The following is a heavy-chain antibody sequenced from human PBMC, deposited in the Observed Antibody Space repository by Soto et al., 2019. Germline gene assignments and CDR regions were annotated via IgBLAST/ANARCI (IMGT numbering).Heavy chain of an antibody. D-gene: IGHD3-10*01. Sequence: ASLKVSCKVSGYTLTELSMHWVRQAPGKGLEWMGGFDPEDGETIYAQKFQGRVTMTEDTSTDTAYMELSSLRSEDTAVYYCATKSRVRGTTGYYYYYGMDVWGQGTTVTVSS. V-gene: IGHV1-24*01. CDR1: GYTLTELS. CDR2: FDPEDGET. J-gene: IGHJ6*02. CDR3: ATKSRVRGTTGYYYYYGMDV.